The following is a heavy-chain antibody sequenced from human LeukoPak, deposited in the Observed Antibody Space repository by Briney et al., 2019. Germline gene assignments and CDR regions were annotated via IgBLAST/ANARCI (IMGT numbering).Heavy chain of an antibody. Sequence: GESLKISCQGSGSTFTSYWIGWVRQLPGKGLEWMGIIYPGDSDTSYSPSFQGQVTISADKSISTAYLQWSSLKASDTAMYYCAIPTYYYDSSGYYLGYWGQGTLVTVSS. J-gene: IGHJ4*02. CDR2: IYPGDSDT. D-gene: IGHD3-22*01. V-gene: IGHV5-51*01. CDR1: GSTFTSYW. CDR3: AIPTYYYDSSGYYLGY.